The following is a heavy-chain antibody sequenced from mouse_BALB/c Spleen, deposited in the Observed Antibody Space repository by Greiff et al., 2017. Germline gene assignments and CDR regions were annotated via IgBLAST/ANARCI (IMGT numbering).Heavy chain of an antibody. Sequence: VQLQESGPELVRPGVSVKISCKGSGYTFTDYAMHWVKQSHAKSLEWIGGISTCSGNTNYNQKFKGKATMTVDKSSSTAYMELARLTSEDSAIYYCARKGDDYVYAMDYWGQGTSVTVSS. D-gene: IGHD2-4*01. J-gene: IGHJ4*01. CDR2: ISTCSGNT. V-gene: IGHV1-67*01. CDR1: GYTFTDYA. CDR3: ARKGDDYVYAMDY.